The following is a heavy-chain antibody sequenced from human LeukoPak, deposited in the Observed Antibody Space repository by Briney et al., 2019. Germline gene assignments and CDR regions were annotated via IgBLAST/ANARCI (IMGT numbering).Heavy chain of an antibody. D-gene: IGHD3-10*01. V-gene: IGHV3-53*01. Sequence: PGGSLRLSCAASGFTVSNNYMSWVRQAPGKGLEWVSLIYRGGSTYYADSVKGRFTISRDNAKNSLSLQLNSLRDEDTAVYFCAKVIRGGYGMDVWGQGTTVTVSS. J-gene: IGHJ6*02. CDR2: IYRGGST. CDR3: AKVIRGGYGMDV. CDR1: GFTVSNNY.